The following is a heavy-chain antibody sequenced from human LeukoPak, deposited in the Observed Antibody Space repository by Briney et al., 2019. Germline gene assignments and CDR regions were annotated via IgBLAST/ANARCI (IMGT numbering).Heavy chain of an antibody. V-gene: IGHV4-59*01. CDR1: GGSISSYY. CDR2: IYYSGST. CDR3: ARAPRKDYYYGMDV. Sequence: SETLSLTCTVSGGSISSYYWSWIRQPPGKGLEWIGYIYYSGSTNYNPSLKSRVTISVDTSKNQFSLRLSSVTAADTAVYYCARAPRKDYYYGMDVWGKGAKVTVSS. J-gene: IGHJ6*04.